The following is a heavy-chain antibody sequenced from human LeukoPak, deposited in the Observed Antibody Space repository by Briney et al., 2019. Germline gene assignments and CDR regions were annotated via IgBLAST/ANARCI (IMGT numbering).Heavy chain of an antibody. CDR3: ARGIGSYSSSYWYFDL. J-gene: IGHJ2*01. CDR1: GYTFTSYD. Sequence: ASVKVSCKAPGYTFTSYDINWVRQATGQGLEWMGWMNPNSGNTGYAQKFQGRVTMTRNTSISTAYMELSSLRSEDTAVYYCARGIGSYSSSYWYFDLWGRGTLVTVSS. CDR2: MNPNSGNT. V-gene: IGHV1-8*01. D-gene: IGHD6-13*01.